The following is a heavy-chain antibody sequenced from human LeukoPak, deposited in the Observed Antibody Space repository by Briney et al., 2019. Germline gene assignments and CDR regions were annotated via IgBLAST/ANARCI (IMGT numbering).Heavy chain of an antibody. V-gene: IGHV4-59*08. J-gene: IGHJ4*02. Sequence: SETLSLTCTVSGGSISSYYWSWIRQPPGKGLEWIGYIYYSGSTNYNPSLKSRVTISVDTSKNRFSLKLSSVTAADTAVYYCARHRGYSYGDFDYWGQGTLVTVSS. CDR2: IYYSGST. CDR3: ARHRGYSYGDFDY. D-gene: IGHD5-18*01. CDR1: GGSISSYY.